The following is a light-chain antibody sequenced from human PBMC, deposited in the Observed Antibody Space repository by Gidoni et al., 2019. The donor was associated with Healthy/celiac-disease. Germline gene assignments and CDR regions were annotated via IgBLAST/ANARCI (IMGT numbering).Light chain of an antibody. J-gene: IGKJ2*01. V-gene: IGKV1-33*01. CDR3: QQYDSHPYT. CDR1: QDISNY. CDR2: DAS. Sequence: DIQMTQSPSSLSASVGDRVTITCQASQDISNYLNWYQQKPGKAPKRLIYDASNLERGVPSRFSGSGSGTEFTFTISSLQPEDIATYYCQQYDSHPYTFGQGTKLEIK.